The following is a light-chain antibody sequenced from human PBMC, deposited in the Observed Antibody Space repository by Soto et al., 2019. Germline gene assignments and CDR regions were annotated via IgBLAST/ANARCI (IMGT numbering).Light chain of an antibody. CDR3: QQYNTDSRAWT. Sequence: DIQMTQSPSTLSASVGDRVTITCRASQSISSWLSWYQQKPGKAPKLLIYKASTLESGVPSRFSGSGSGTEFTLTISRLQPDDFATYYCQQYNTDSRAWTFGQGTKVDI. CDR2: KAS. V-gene: IGKV1-5*03. CDR1: QSISSW. J-gene: IGKJ1*01.